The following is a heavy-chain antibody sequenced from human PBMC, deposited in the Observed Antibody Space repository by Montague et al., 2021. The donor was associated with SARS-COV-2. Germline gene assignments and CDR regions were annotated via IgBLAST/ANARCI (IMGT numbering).Heavy chain of an antibody. Sequence: TLSLTCTVSGDPINSGSYYWSWIRQPPGKGLEWIGFIYYSGSTYYNPSLRSRLAISVDTSTNQFSLRLSSVTAADTAVYFCARMGGSYHYYFDYWGLGTLATVSS. CDR2: IYYSGST. CDR3: ARMGGSYHYYFDY. J-gene: IGHJ4*02. CDR1: GDPINSGSYY. V-gene: IGHV4-31*03. D-gene: IGHD3-16*01.